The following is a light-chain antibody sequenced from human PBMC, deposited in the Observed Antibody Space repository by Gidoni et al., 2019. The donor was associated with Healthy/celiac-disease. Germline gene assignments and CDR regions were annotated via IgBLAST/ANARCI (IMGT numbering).Light chain of an antibody. V-gene: IGKV1-12*01. CDR3: QQANSFPPT. Sequence: DIQMTQSPSSVSASVGDRVTLTCQKPGKAPKLLIYAASSLQSGVPARFSGSGSGTDFTLTISSLQPEDFATYYCQQANSFPPTFGQGTRLEIK. CDR2: AAS. J-gene: IGKJ5*01.